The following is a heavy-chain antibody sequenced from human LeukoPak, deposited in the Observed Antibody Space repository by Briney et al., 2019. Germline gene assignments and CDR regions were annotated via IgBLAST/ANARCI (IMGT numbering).Heavy chain of an antibody. V-gene: IGHV4-34*01. D-gene: IGHD1-26*01. J-gene: IGHJ4*02. CDR2: INHSGST. CDR1: GGSFSGYY. CDR3: ARGRIVGATYFDY. Sequence: KPSETLSLTCAVYGGSFSGYYWSWIRQPPGKGLEWIGEINHSGSTNYNPSLKSRVTISVDTSKNQFSLKLSPVTAADTAVYYCARGRIVGATYFDYRGQGTLVTVSS.